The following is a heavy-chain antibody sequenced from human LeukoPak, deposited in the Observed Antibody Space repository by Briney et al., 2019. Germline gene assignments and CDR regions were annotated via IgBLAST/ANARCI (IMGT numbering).Heavy chain of an antibody. V-gene: IGHV4-39*01. Sequence: PSETLSLTCTVSGGSISSSSYYWGWIRQPPGKGLEWIGSIYDSGSTYYNPSLKSRVTIYVDTSKNQFSLKLSSVTAADTAVYYCARHRYYTSYYFDYWGQGTLVTVSS. J-gene: IGHJ4*02. D-gene: IGHD2/OR15-2a*01. CDR2: IYDSGST. CDR3: ARHRYYTSYYFDY. CDR1: GGSISSSSYY.